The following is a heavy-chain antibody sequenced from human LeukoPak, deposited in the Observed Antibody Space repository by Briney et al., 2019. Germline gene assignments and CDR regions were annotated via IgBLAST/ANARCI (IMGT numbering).Heavy chain of an antibody. D-gene: IGHD6-19*01. V-gene: IGHV3-30*03. CDR2: VSYDGGAK. CDR3: ARSLGSGWIHLVEY. J-gene: IGHJ4*02. Sequence: PGGSLRLSCAASGFTFNTYALPTVRQAPGKGLEWVAVVSYDGGAKYYADSVKGRFTISRDNSKNTVDLQIYSLRAEDSAVYYCARSLGSGWIHLVEYWGQGTLVTVS. CDR1: GFTFNTYA.